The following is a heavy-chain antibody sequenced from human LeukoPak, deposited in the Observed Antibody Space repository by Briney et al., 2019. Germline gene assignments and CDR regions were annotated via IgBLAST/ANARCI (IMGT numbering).Heavy chain of an antibody. D-gene: IGHD3-10*01. CDR3: ARGDRVGSSGYYFDN. CDR2: LYYSGST. V-gene: IGHV4-61*01. J-gene: IGHJ4*02. CDR1: GGSVNSGRYY. Sequence: PSETLSLTCTVSGGSVNSGRYYWSWIRRPPGKGLEWIGYLYYSGSTGYNPSLRSRVTMSVDTSHNQFSLKLSSVTAADTAVYYCARGDRVGSSGYYFDNWGQGTLVTVSS.